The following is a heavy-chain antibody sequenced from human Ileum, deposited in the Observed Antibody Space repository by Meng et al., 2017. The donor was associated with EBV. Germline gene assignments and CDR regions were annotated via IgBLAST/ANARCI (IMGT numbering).Heavy chain of an antibody. CDR2: IYHTGST. CDR1: CGSITSYYIS. CDR3: ARRDTAWFDP. J-gene: IGHJ5*02. V-gene: IGHV4-39*01. D-gene: IGHD2-21*02. Sequence: LHSQESDPGLGEPPACLSLPCRFLCGSITSYYISWGWICQPPRKGLEWIANIYHTGSTYYNPSLKSRVTISVDTSKNEFSLKVTSVTAADTALYYCARRDTAWFDPWGRGTLVTVSS.